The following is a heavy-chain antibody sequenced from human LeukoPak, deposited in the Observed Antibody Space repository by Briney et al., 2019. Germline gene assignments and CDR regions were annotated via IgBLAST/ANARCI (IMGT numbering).Heavy chain of an antibody. V-gene: IGHV4-4*07. CDR1: GRSISSYY. J-gene: IGHJ4*02. CDR2: IYTSGST. D-gene: IGHD3-9*01. Sequence: SETLSLTCTVSGRSISSYYWSWVRQPAGKGLEWIGHIYTSGSTNYNPSLKSRVTMSVDTSKNQFSLKLSSVTAADTAVYYCARGGVDWTFDYWGQGTLVTVSS. CDR3: ARGGVDWTFDY.